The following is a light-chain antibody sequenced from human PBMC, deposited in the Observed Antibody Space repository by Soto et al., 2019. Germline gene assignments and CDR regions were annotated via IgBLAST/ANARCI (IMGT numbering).Light chain of an antibody. V-gene: IGKV1-5*03. CDR2: KAS. J-gene: IGKJ1*01. CDR1: PTISSW. CDR3: QHYNSYSEE. Sequence: DIQLTQSPSTLSGSVGDRVTITCRASPTISSWLAWYQQKPGKAPKLLIYKASTLKSGVPSRFSGSGSGTEFTLTISSLQPDDCATYYCQHYNSYSEEFGQGTKVELK.